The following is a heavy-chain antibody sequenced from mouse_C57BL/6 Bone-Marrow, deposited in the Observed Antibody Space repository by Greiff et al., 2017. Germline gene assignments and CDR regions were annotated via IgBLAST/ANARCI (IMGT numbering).Heavy chain of an antibody. CDR2: IYPGDGDT. CDR1: GYAFSSYW. J-gene: IGHJ3*01. CDR3: ARYYYGSSYGFAY. V-gene: IGHV1-80*01. Sequence: QVQLQQSGAELVKPGASVKISCKASGYAFSSYWMNWVKQRPGQGLEWIGQIYPGDGDTNYNGKFKGKATLTADKSSSTAYMQLSSLTSEDSAVYFCARYYYGSSYGFAYWGQGTLVTVSA. D-gene: IGHD1-1*01.